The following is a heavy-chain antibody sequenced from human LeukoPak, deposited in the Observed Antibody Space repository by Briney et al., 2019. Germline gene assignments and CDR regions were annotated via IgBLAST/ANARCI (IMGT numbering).Heavy chain of an antibody. J-gene: IGHJ3*02. CDR2: ISPASNTI. CDR1: GFAFNTYA. CDR3: ARDIAFDI. Sequence: PGGSLRLSCITSGFAFNTYAMHWVRQAPGKGLEWISYISPASNTIYYADSVKGRFTISRDNSKNTLYLQMNSLRAEDTAVYYCARDIAFDIWGQGTMVTVSS. V-gene: IGHV3-48*01.